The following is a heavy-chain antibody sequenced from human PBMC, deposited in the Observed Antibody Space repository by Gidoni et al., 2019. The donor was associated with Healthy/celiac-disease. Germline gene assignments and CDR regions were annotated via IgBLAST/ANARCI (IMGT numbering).Heavy chain of an antibody. CDR2: IYYSGST. J-gene: IGHJ5*02. CDR3: ARSFRGIIAGIAAAGSRWFDP. V-gene: IGHV4-31*03. CDR1: GGSIRSGGYY. D-gene: IGHD6-13*01. Sequence: QVQLQESGPGLVKPSQTLSLTCTVSGGSIRSGGYYWSWIRQHPGKGLEWIGYIYYSGSTYYNPSLKSRVTISVDTSKNQFSLKLSSVTAADTAVYYCARSFRGIIAGIAAAGSRWFDPWGQGTLVTVSS.